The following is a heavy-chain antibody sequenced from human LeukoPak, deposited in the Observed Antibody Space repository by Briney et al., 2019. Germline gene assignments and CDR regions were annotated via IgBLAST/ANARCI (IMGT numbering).Heavy chain of an antibody. V-gene: IGHV4-59*01. D-gene: IGHD6-6*01. CDR1: GGSISNYY. CDR2: IYYSGSI. Sequence: SETLSLTCSVSGGSISNYYWSWIRQPPGKGLEWIGYIYYSGSINYNPSLKSRVTISADTSKNQISLKVSSVTAADTAVYYCARDLGYSTSSERFDWFDPWGQGTLVTVSS. CDR3: ARDLGYSTSSERFDWFDP. J-gene: IGHJ5*02.